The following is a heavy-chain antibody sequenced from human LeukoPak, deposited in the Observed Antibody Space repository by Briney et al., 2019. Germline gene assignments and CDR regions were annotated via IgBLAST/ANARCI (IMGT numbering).Heavy chain of an antibody. V-gene: IGHV4-34*01. J-gene: IGHJ1*01. CDR1: GGSFSGYY. Sequence: SETLSLTCAVYGGSFSGYYWSWIRQPPGKGLEWIGEINHSGSTNYNPSLKSRVTISVDTSKNQFSLKLSSVTAADTAVYYCASQMVAVAGRRKKYFQHWAQGTLVTVSS. D-gene: IGHD6-19*01. CDR2: INHSGST. CDR3: ASQMVAVAGRRKKYFQH.